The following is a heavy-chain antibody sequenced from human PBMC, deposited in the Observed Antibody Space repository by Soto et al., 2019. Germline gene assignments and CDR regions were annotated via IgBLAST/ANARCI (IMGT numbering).Heavy chain of an antibody. D-gene: IGHD3-16*01. CDR3: AREGAPPYSYYYGTDV. V-gene: IGHV4-30-4*01. J-gene: IGHJ6*02. Sequence: SETLSLTCTVSGGSISSGDSYWSWVRQSPWKGLEWIGYIYYSGTTFYNPSLVSRLTISVDTSKNQFSLKLYSVTAADTAVYYCAREGAPPYSYYYGTDVWGQGTTVTVSS. CDR2: IYYSGTT. CDR1: GGSISSGDSY.